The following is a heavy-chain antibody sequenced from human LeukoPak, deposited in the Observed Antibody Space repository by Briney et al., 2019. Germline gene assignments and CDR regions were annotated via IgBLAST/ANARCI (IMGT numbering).Heavy chain of an antibody. CDR3: ARDHIVVVPADFYYYGMDV. CDR2: ISAYNGNT. J-gene: IGHJ6*02. Sequence: ASVKVSCKASGYTFTSYGISWVRQAPGQGLEWMGWISAYNGNTNYAQKLQGRVTMTTDTSTSTAYMELRSLRSDDTAVYYCARDHIVVVPADFYYYGMDVWAKGPRSPSP. V-gene: IGHV1-18*01. D-gene: IGHD2-2*01. CDR1: GYTFTSYG.